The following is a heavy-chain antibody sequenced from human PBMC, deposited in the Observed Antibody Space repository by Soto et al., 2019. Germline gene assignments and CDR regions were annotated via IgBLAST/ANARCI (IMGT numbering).Heavy chain of an antibody. CDR2: IYGVDSQN. Sequence: PVESLKISCKSFGYIFAAYWICWCREMPGKGLEWMGIIYGVDSQNIYSPSFQGQVTISVDRSISTAYLQWSGLKVSDTAVYYCARGVGGSLVYFDYWGHGTLVTVSS. D-gene: IGHD2-15*01. V-gene: IGHV5-51*01. CDR3: ARGVGGSLVYFDY. J-gene: IGHJ4*01. CDR1: GYIFAAYW.